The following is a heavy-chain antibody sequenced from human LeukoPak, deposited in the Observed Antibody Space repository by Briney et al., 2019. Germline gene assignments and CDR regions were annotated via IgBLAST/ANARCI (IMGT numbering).Heavy chain of an antibody. CDR1: GYTFTSYY. J-gene: IGHJ6*02. Sequence: ASVKVSCKASGYTFTSYYMHWVRQAPGQGLEWMGIINPSGGSTSYAQKFQGRVTMTRDTSTSTVYMELSSLRSEDTAVYYCARDVYYDSSGYYDYYYGMDVWGQGTTVTVSS. D-gene: IGHD3-22*01. CDR2: INPSGGST. CDR3: ARDVYYDSSGYYDYYYGMDV. V-gene: IGHV1-46*01.